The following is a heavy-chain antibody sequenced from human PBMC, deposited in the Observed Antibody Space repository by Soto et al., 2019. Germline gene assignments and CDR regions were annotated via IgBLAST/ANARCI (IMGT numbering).Heavy chain of an antibody. Sequence: EVQLLESGGGLVQPGGSLRLSCAASGFTFSSYDMHWVRQATGKGLEWVSAIGTAGDTYYPGSVKGRFTISSEDAKNSLYLQMNSLRAGDTAVYYCAKALRSYCLCGMDVWGQVTTVSVSS. CDR2: IGTAGDT. V-gene: IGHV3-13*01. CDR3: AKALRSYCLCGMDV. J-gene: IGHJ6*02. CDR1: GFTFSSYD. D-gene: IGHD2-8*02.